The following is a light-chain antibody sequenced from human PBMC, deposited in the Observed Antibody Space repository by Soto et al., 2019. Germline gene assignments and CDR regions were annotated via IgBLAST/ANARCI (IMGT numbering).Light chain of an antibody. CDR3: CSYVGSYSYV. Sequence: QSVLTQPPSVSGAPGQGVTISCTGGSSNIGAGYDVHWYQHLPGTSPKLLIYGNHNRPSGVPDRFSGSKSGTSASLAITALQAEDEADYYCCSYVGSYSYVFGTGTKLTVL. J-gene: IGLJ1*01. V-gene: IGLV1-40*01. CDR1: SSNIGAGYD. CDR2: GNH.